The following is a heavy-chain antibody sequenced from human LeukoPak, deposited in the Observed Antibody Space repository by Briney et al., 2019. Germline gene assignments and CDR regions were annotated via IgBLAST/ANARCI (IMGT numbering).Heavy chain of an antibody. V-gene: IGHV4-4*02. J-gene: IGHJ4*02. D-gene: IGHD2-21*02. CDR1: GDSISSNNR. CDR3: ARRAISVNNFGDSH. Sequence: SETLSLTCAVSGDSISSNNRWSWVRQPPGKGLEWIGEIYHSGSTNKNPSLKNRLSISVDKSKNQFSLRLSSVTAADTAIYFCARRAISVNNFGDSHWGQGTRVIVSS. CDR2: IYHSGST.